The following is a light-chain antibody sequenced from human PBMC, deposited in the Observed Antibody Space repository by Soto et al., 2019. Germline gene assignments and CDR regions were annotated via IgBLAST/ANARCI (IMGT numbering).Light chain of an antibody. V-gene: IGLV2-14*01. CDR3: SSYTSSNTLVV. Sequence: QSVLTQPASVSGSPGQSITISCTGTSSDVGGYNYVSWYQQHPRKAPKLMIYDVSNRPSGVSNRFSGSKSGNTASLTISGLQAEDEADYYCSSYTSSNTLVVFGGGTQLTVL. J-gene: IGLJ2*01. CDR2: DVS. CDR1: SSDVGGYNY.